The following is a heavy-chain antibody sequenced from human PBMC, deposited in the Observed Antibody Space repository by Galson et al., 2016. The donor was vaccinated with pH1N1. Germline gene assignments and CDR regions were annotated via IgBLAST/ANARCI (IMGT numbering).Heavy chain of an antibody. D-gene: IGHD3-16*01. CDR2: VNWDGTST. CDR1: GFSFHDYP. CDR3: AKEIQRGSDGMDV. V-gene: IGHV3-43*01. Sequence: SLRLSCAASGFSFHDYPMHWVRQSPGKDLEWVSLVNWDGTSTYYADYVRGRFTVSRDNSKNSLYLQMNSLRSEDNALYYCAKEIQRGSDGMDVWGRGTTVTVSS. J-gene: IGHJ6*02.